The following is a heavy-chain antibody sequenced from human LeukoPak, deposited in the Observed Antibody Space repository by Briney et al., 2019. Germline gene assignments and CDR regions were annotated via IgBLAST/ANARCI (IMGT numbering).Heavy chain of an antibody. V-gene: IGHV3-23*01. CDR3: ARELFLEWSDFDY. Sequence: GGSLRLSCAASGFAFSSYAMSWVRQAPGKGLEWVSSISGSGDATRYADSVMGRFTISRGNSKNTLSLQMNSLRDEDTAVYYCARELFLEWSDFDYWGQGTLVTVSS. D-gene: IGHD3-3*01. CDR1: GFAFSSYA. J-gene: IGHJ4*02. CDR2: ISGSGDAT.